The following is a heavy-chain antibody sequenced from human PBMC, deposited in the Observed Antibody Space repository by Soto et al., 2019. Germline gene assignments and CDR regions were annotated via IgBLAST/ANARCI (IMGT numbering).Heavy chain of an antibody. V-gene: IGHV3-33*01. CDR2: IWYDGSNK. J-gene: IGHJ4*02. CDR3: ARDKADTVGD. D-gene: IGHD4-17*01. CDR1: GFTFSSYG. Sequence: QVQLVESGGGVVQPGRSLRLSCAASGFTFSSYGMHWVRQAPGKGLEWVAVIWYDGSNKYYADSVKGRFTISRDNSKDTLYLQMNSLRAEDTAVYYCARDKADTVGDWGQGTLVTVSS.